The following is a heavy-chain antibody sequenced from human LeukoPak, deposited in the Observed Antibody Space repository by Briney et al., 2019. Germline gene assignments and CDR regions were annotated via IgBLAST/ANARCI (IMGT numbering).Heavy chain of an antibody. J-gene: IGHJ6*02. CDR2: IFYSGGT. CDR1: GGSISSYY. Sequence: PSETLSLTCTVSGGSISSYYWSWIRQPPGKGLEWIGYIFYSGGTKYNPSLKSRVTISIDTSKNQFSLKLSSVTAADTAVYYCARDASYYGMDVWGQGTTVTVSS. CDR3: ARDASYYGMDV. V-gene: IGHV4-59*01.